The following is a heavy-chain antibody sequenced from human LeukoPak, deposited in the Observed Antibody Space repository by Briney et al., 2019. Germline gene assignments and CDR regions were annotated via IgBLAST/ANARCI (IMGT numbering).Heavy chain of an antibody. Sequence: GASVKVSCKASGGAFSSYGISWVRQAPGQGLEWMGWISAYNGNTNYAQKLQGRVTMTTDTSTSTAYMELRSLRSDDTAVYYCARGGNYYGSGSYLDYWGQGTLVTVSS. D-gene: IGHD3-10*01. CDR1: GGAFSSYG. J-gene: IGHJ4*02. CDR2: ISAYNGNT. CDR3: ARGGNYYGSGSYLDY. V-gene: IGHV1-18*01.